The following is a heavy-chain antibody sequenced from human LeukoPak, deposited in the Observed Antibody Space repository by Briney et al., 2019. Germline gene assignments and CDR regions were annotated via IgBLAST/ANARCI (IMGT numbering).Heavy chain of an antibody. J-gene: IGHJ4*02. CDR3: VRGDWGSGY. Sequence: GGSLRLSCAASGFTFDDYAMHWVRQAPGKGLEWVSGISWNSGSIGYADSVKGRFTISRDNAKNTLYLQMNSLRAEDTAAYYCVRGDWGSGYWGQGTLVTVSS. CDR1: GFTFDDYA. CDR2: ISWNSGSI. V-gene: IGHV3-9*01. D-gene: IGHD7-27*01.